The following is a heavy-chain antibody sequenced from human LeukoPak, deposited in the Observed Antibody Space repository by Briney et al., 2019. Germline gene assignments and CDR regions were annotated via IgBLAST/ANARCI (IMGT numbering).Heavy chain of an antibody. V-gene: IGHV3-30-3*01. D-gene: IGHD5-18*01. CDR1: GFTFSSYA. J-gene: IGHJ5*02. CDR2: ISYDGSNK. CDR3: ARGAAEGIQLWLRRHNWFHP. Sequence: GGSLRLSCAASGFTFSSYAMHWVRQAPGKGLEWVAVISYDGSNKYYADSVKGRFTISRDNSKNTLYLQMNSLRAEDTAVYYCARGAAEGIQLWLRRHNWFHPWGQGTLVTVSS.